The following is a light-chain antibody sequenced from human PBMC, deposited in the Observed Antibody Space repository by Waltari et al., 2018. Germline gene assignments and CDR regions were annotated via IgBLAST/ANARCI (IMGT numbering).Light chain of an antibody. CDR3: QTGGHGTWV. CDR2: VNSDCSH. V-gene: IGLV4-69*01. CDR1: SGHSSNI. J-gene: IGLJ3*02. Sequence: QLVLTQSPSASASLGASVKLTCTLSSGHSSNIIAWHQQQPDKGPRYLMKVNSDCSHSKGDEIPDRFSVSSSGAERYLTISSLQSEDEADYYCQTGGHGTWVFGGGTKLTVL.